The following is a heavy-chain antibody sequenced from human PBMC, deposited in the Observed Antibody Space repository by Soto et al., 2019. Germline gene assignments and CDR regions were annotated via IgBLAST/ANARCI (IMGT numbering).Heavy chain of an antibody. Sequence: QVRLVESGGGVVQPGRSLRLSCTASGFSFSSYSMYWFRQPPGKGLEWVAVISKDGRNKNYADSVKGRVTVSRDNANYSLDLQLNSLRGEDKGMYYCARDMYSSDYFVKWFEPWGQGTLVTVSS. J-gene: IGHJ5*02. CDR3: ARDMYSSDYFVKWFEP. CDR1: GFSFSSYS. D-gene: IGHD6-19*01. V-gene: IGHV3-30*04. CDR2: ISKDGRNK.